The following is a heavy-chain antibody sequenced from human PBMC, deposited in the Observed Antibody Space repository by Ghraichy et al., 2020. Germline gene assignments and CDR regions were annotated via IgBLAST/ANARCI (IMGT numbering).Heavy chain of an antibody. CDR1: GGSIRSYY. D-gene: IGHD3-10*01. V-gene: IGHV4-59*01. Sequence: SETLSLTCTVSGGSIRSYYWSWIRQPPGKGLEWIGHIYYSGSTNYNPSLKSRVTISVDTSKNQFSLKLSSVTAADTALYYCARVITMVRGVTYSNWFDPWGQGTLVTVFS. CDR3: ARVITMVRGVTYSNWFDP. J-gene: IGHJ5*02. CDR2: IYYSGST.